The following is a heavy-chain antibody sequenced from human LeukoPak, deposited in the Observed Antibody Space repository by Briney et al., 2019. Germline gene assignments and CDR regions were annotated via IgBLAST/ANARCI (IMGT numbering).Heavy chain of an antibody. CDR3: ARDPYVLPVDI. CDR2: ISWNSGSI. J-gene: IGHJ3*02. V-gene: IGHV3-9*01. Sequence: PGGSLRLSCAASGFTFDDYAMHWVRQAPGKGLEWVSGISWNSGSIGYADSVKGRFTISRDNAKNSLYLQMNSLRADDTAVYYCARDPYVLPVDIWGQGTMVTVSS. CDR1: GFTFDDYA. D-gene: IGHD3-10*01.